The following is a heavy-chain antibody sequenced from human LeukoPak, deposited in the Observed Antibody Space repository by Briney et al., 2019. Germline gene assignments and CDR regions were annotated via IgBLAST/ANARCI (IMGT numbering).Heavy chain of an antibody. D-gene: IGHD3-10*01. J-gene: IGHJ4*02. CDR3: AKMDFGSGSYYTLNSPDY. Sequence: GGSLRLSCAASGFTFSSYAMSWVRQAPGEGLEWVSGISGGGSSTYYADSVKGRFTISRDNSKNTLYLQVNGLRADDTAVYYCAKMDFGSGSYYTLNSPDYWGQGTLVTVSS. V-gene: IGHV3-23*01. CDR1: GFTFSSYA. CDR2: ISGGGSST.